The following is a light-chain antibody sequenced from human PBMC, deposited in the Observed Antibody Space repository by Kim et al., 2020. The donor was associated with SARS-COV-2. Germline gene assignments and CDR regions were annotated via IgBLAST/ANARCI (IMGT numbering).Light chain of an antibody. Sequence: SYELTQPPSVSVSPGQTASITCSGDKLGDKYACWYQQKPGQSPVLVIYQDRKRPSGIPERFSGSNSGNTATLTISGTQAMDEADYYCQACDSSTVVFGGGTQLTVL. V-gene: IGLV3-1*01. CDR2: QDR. CDR1: KLGDKY. CDR3: QACDSSTVV. J-gene: IGLJ2*01.